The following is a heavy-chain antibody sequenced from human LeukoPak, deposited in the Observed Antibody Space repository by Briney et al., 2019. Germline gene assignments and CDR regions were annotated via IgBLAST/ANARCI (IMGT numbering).Heavy chain of an antibody. D-gene: IGHD3-10*01. V-gene: IGHV5-10-1*01. CDR1: GYRFTSYW. J-gene: IGHJ4*02. Sequence: GGSLKISCKGSGYRFTSYWISWVRQMPGKGLEWMGRIDPSDSYTNYSPSFQGHVTISADKSISTAYLQWSSLKASDTAMYYCARRGFGSGSYYFDYWGQGTLVTVSS. CDR2: IDPSDSYT. CDR3: ARRGFGSGSYYFDY.